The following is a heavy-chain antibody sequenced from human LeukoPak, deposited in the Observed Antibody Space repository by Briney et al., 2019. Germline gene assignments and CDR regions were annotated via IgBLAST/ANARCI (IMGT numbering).Heavy chain of an antibody. D-gene: IGHD4-23*01. CDR3: ARDLSGGDYGGNSGAFDV. V-gene: IGHV1-2*02. J-gene: IGHJ3*01. Sequence: ASVKVSCTTSGYTFTGYYMHWVRQAPEQGLEWMGWINPYSGDTNYAQEVLGRVAITRDTAISTVYMQLSRLRSDDTAVYYCARDLSGGDYGGNSGAFDVWGQGTMVTVSS. CDR1: GYTFTGYY. CDR2: INPYSGDT.